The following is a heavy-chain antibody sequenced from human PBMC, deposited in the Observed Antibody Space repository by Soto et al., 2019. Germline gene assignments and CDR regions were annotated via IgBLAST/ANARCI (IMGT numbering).Heavy chain of an antibody. CDR2: IYYSGST. J-gene: IGHJ5*02. Sequence: PSETLSLTCTFSGCSISSGDYYWGWIPQPPGKGLEWIGYIYYSGSTYYNPSLKSRVTISVDTSKNQFSLKLSSVTAADTAVYYCARGYDFWSGYYPNWFDPWGQGTLVTVSS. CDR1: GCSISSGDYY. CDR3: ARGYDFWSGYYPNWFDP. D-gene: IGHD3-3*01. V-gene: IGHV4-30-4*01.